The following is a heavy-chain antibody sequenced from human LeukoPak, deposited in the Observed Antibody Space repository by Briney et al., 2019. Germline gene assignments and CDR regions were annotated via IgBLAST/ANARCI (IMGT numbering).Heavy chain of an antibody. Sequence: PSETLSLTCAVYGGSFSGYYWSWIRQPPGKGLEWIGEINHSGSTNYNPSLKSRVTISVDTSKNQFSLKLSSVTAADTAVYYCAKSGYQASGAFDPWGLGTLVTVSS. J-gene: IGHJ5*02. CDR3: AKSGYQASGAFDP. CDR2: INHSGST. V-gene: IGHV4-34*01. CDR1: GGSFSGYY. D-gene: IGHD5-12*01.